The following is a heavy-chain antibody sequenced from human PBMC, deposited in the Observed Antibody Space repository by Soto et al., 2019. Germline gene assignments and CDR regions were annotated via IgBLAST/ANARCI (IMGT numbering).Heavy chain of an antibody. V-gene: IGHV3-66*01. J-gene: IGHJ4*02. CDR1: GFTVSSNY. CDR3: ARSFAPSSPCGGVNDY. Sequence: GGSLRLSCAASGFTVSSNYMSWVRQAPGKGLEWVSVIYSGGSTYYADSVKGRFTISRDNSKNTLYLQMNSLRAEDTAVYYCARSFAPSSPCGGVNDYWGQGTLVTVSS. CDR2: IYSGGST. D-gene: IGHD3-16*01.